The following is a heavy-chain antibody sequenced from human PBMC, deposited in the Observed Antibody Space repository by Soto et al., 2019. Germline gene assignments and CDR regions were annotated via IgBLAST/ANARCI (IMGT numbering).Heavy chain of an antibody. CDR3: TTDSHITHIIVPFDY. D-gene: IGHD1-26*01. CDR2: VKSKNDGGTT. CDR1: GFIFSNAW. Sequence: GGSLRLSCAASGFIFSNAWINWVRQAPGKGLEWVGRVKSKNDGGTTDFAALVKGRFAISRDDSKNMVYLEMNNLQTEDTAMYYCTTDSHITHIIVPFDYWGQGTLVTVSS. J-gene: IGHJ4*02. V-gene: IGHV3-15*07.